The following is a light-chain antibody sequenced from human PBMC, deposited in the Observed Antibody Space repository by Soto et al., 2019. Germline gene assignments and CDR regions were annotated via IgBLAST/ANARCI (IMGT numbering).Light chain of an antibody. CDR2: GAS. Sequence: EIVLTQYTVTLSVSPGERATLSCRASQSVGSSFLAWYQQKPGQAPRLLIYGASSRATGIPDRFSGSGSGTDYTLTISRLEPEDFAVYYCQQYGSSSWTCGQGTKVE. CDR3: QQYGSSSWT. CDR1: QSVGSSF. J-gene: IGKJ1*01. V-gene: IGKV3-20*01.